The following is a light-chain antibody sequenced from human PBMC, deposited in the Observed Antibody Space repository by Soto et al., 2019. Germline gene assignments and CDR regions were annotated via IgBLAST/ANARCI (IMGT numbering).Light chain of an antibody. CDR1: SSNIGSNY. J-gene: IGLJ2*01. V-gene: IGLV1-51*01. CDR2: DNY. CDR3: DSWDNSLSVVL. Sequence: QSVFTQPPSVSAAPGQRVTISCSGSSSNIGSNYVSWYQQLPGTAPKLLIYDNYKRPSGIPDRFSGSTSGTSATLAIAGLQTGDEADYYCDSWDNSLSVVLFGGGTKLTVL.